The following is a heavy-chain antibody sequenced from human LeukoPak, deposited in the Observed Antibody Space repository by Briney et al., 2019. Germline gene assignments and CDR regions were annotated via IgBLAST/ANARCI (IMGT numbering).Heavy chain of an antibody. CDR2: IYSGGST. CDR3: ARDLNTYYDI. CDR1: GFTVSSNY. Sequence: PGGSLRPSCAASGFTVSSNYMSWVRQAPGKGLEWVSVIYSGGSTYYADSVKGRFTISRDNSKNTLYLQMNSLRAEDTAVYYCARDLNTYYDIWGQGTLVTVSS. D-gene: IGHD3-9*01. V-gene: IGHV3-66*01. J-gene: IGHJ4*02.